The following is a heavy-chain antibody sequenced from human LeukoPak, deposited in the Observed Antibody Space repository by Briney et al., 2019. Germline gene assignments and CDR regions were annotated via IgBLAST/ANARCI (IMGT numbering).Heavy chain of an antibody. CDR1: GFTFSSYA. J-gene: IGHJ4*02. Sequence: GGSLRLSCAASGFTFSSYAMSWVRQAPGKGLEWVSAISGSGGSTYYADSVKGRFTISRDNSKNTLYLQMNSLRAEDTAVYYCAKAYSASEQWLVRGFDYRGQGTLVTVSS. CDR2: ISGSGGST. D-gene: IGHD6-19*01. CDR3: AKAYSASEQWLVRGFDY. V-gene: IGHV3-23*01.